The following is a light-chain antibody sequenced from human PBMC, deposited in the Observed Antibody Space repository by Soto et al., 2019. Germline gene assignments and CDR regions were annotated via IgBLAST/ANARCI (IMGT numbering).Light chain of an antibody. CDR1: RTIGTN. Sequence: IVMTQSPATVSVSPGESTSLSCRASRTIGTNLGWYQQKPGQAPRLLISKTSNRATGVPARFSGSGSGTEVTLTITSLQSEDIAVYYCQQYADWPLTFGGGTKV. CDR2: KTS. CDR3: QQYADWPLT. J-gene: IGKJ4*01. V-gene: IGKV3-15*01.